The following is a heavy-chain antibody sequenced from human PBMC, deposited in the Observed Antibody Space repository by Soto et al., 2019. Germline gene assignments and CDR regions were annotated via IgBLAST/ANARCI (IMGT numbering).Heavy chain of an antibody. Sequence: QVQLVQSGAEVKKPGSSVKVSCKASGGTFSSYAISWVRQAPGQGLEWMGGIIPIFGTANYAQKFQARVTITADEATSTAYRELSSLRSEDTAVYYCAREWGLEYSSSAGGDAFDIWGQGTMFIVSS. V-gene: IGHV1-69*01. J-gene: IGHJ3*02. CDR1: GGTFSSYA. CDR3: AREWGLEYSSSAGGDAFDI. D-gene: IGHD6-6*01. CDR2: IIPIFGTA.